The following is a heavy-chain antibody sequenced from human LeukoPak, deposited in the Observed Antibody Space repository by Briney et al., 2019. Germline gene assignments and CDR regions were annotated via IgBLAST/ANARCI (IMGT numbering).Heavy chain of an antibody. J-gene: IGHJ4*02. CDR1: GGSFRNYN. V-gene: IGHV4-34*01. CDR3: ARSPDFYDSSGDYPI. CDR2: INHSGST. D-gene: IGHD3-22*01. Sequence: SETLSLTCADYGGSFRNYNSSWIRQPPGKGLEWICEINHSGSTKYNPSLKSRVTISVERSKNQFSLMLNSVTGADTAGSYCARSPDFYDSSGDYPIWGQGTLVTVSS.